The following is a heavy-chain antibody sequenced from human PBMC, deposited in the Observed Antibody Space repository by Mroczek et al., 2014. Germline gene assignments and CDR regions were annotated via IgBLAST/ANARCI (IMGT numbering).Heavy chain of an antibody. CDR1: GFIFTNYA. CDR3: AKDTRRVGPAAGAFDY. D-gene: IGHD6-13*01. Sequence: VQLQESGGGLVQPGGSLRLSCAASGFIFTNYAMNWVRQAPGKGLEWVSVISGSGGSIYHADSVKGRFTISRDNSKNTLYLQMNSLRAEDTAVYYCAKDTRRVGPAAGAFDYWGQGTLVTVSS. CDR2: ISGSGGSI. V-gene: IGHV3-23*01. J-gene: IGHJ4*01.